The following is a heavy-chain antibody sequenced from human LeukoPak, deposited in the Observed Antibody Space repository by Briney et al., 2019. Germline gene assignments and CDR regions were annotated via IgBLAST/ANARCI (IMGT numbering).Heavy chain of an antibody. Sequence: GGSLRLSCAASGFTFSSDAMSWVRQAPGKGLEWASYISSSGSTMYYADSVKGRFTISRDNAKNSLYLQMKSLRAEDTAVYYCARDGGLRDGYNRPTSFDYWGQGTLVTVSS. J-gene: IGHJ4*02. CDR2: ISSSGSTM. V-gene: IGHV3-48*03. CDR1: GFTFSSDA. CDR3: ARDGGLRDGYNRPTSFDY. D-gene: IGHD5-24*01.